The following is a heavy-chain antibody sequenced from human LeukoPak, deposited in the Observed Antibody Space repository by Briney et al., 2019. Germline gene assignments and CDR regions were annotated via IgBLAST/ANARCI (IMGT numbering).Heavy chain of an antibody. CDR3: ARERDGYGDY. J-gene: IGHJ4*02. CDR1: GFTFSSYA. V-gene: IGHV3-30*14. D-gene: IGHD5-24*01. CDR2: ISYDGSNK. Sequence: GGSLRLSCAASGFTFSSYAMHWVRQAPGKGLEWVAVISYDGSNKYYADSVKGRFTISRDNSKNTLYLQMNSLRAEDTAVYYCARERDGYGDYWGQGTLVTVSS.